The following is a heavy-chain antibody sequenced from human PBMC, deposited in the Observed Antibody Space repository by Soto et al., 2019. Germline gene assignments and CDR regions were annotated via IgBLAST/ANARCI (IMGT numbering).Heavy chain of an antibody. Sequence: EVQLLESGGGLVQPGGSLRLSCAASGFTFSNYAMTWVRQAPGKGLECVSTINTSGGNTQYEGSVKGRFSVSRDKSKNTLSLQMKSLRAEDTAVYYCTKDWQQDSWGQGTLVTVSS. CDR3: TKDWQQDS. D-gene: IGHD6-13*01. J-gene: IGHJ4*02. CDR1: GFTFSNYA. V-gene: IGHV3-23*01. CDR2: INTSGGNT.